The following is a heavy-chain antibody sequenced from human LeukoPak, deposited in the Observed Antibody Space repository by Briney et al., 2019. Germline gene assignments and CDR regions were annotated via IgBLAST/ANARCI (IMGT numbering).Heavy chain of an antibody. D-gene: IGHD4-4*01. CDR1: GGSIRSYY. Sequence: SETLSLTCTVSGGSIRSYYWSWIRQPPGKGLEWIGEINHSGSTNYNPSLKSRVTISVDTSKNQFSLKLSSVTAADTAVYYCARDRDYRRYYYYGMDVWGQGTTVTVSS. J-gene: IGHJ6*02. CDR3: ARDRDYRRYYYYGMDV. CDR2: INHSGST. V-gene: IGHV4-34*01.